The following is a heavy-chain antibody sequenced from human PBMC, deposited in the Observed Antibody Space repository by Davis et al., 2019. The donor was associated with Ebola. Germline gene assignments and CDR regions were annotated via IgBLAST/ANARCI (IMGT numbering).Heavy chain of an antibody. J-gene: IGHJ4*02. CDR3: ARAVSSSWYGISFDY. CDR1: GYTFTSYA. V-gene: IGHV1-3*01. D-gene: IGHD6-13*01. CDR2: INAGNGNT. Sequence: ASVKVSCKASGYTFTSYAMHWVRQAPGQRLEWMGWINAGNGNTKYSQKFQGRVTITRDTSASTAYMELSSLRSEDTAVYYCARAVSSSWYGISFDYWGQGTLVTVSS.